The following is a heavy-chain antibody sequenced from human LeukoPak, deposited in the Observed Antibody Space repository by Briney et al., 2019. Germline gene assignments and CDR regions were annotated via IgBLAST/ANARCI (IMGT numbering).Heavy chain of an antibody. Sequence: GSLRLSCAASGFSFSTFGMHWARRAPGKGLEWVAVIWNDGSKKFYAESVKGRFTISRDNSQSTLYLQMNRLRAEDTAVYYCGRDSLGGDYWGQGTLVTVSS. D-gene: IGHD1-26*01. J-gene: IGHJ4*02. CDR3: GRDSLGGDY. CDR1: GFSFSTFG. V-gene: IGHV3-33*08. CDR2: IWNDGSKK.